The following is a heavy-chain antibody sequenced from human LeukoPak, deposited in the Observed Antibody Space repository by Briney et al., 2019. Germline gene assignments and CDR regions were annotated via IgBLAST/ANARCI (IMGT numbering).Heavy chain of an antibody. Sequence: ASVKVSCKASGYTFTSHGISWVRQAPGQGLEWMGWISAYNGNTNYAQKLQGRVTMTTDTSTSTACMELRSLRSDDTAVYYCARDRRNIVGATNADYWGQGTLVTVSS. J-gene: IGHJ4*02. CDR3: ARDRRNIVGATNADY. V-gene: IGHV1-18*01. CDR1: GYTFTSHG. CDR2: ISAYNGNT. D-gene: IGHD1-26*01.